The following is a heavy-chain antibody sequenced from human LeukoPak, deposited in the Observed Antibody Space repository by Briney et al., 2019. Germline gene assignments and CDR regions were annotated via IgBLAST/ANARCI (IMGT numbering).Heavy chain of an antibody. CDR3: ARRYYETSGYSSFDY. V-gene: IGHV5-51*01. CDR1: GYSLTNYW. J-gene: IGHJ4*02. CDR2: IYPGDSDT. D-gene: IGHD3-22*01. Sequence: GESLKISCKHSGYSLTNYWIGWVRQMPGKGLEWMGIIYPGDSDTKYSPSFQGHVTISVDKSITTAFLQWSSLKPSDTAIYYCARRYYETSGYSSFDYWGQGTLVTVSS.